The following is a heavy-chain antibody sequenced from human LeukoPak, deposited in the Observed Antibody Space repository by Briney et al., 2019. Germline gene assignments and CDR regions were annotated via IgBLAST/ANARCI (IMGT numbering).Heavy chain of an antibody. Sequence: ASVKVSCKASGYTFTGYYMHWVRQAPGQGLEWMGRINPNSGGTNYAQKFQGRVTKTRDTSISTAYMELSRLRSDDTAVYYCAREGYYDSSGHSGFDYWGQGTLVTVSS. D-gene: IGHD3-22*01. CDR3: AREGYYDSSGHSGFDY. CDR2: INPNSGGT. J-gene: IGHJ4*02. V-gene: IGHV1-2*06. CDR1: GYTFTGYY.